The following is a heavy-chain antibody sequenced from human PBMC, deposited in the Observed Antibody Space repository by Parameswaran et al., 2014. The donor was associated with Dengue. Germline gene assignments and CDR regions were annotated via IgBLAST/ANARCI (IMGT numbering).Heavy chain of an antibody. Sequence: WVRQAPGQGLEWMGGIIPILGIANYAQKFQGRVTITADESTSTAYMELSSLRSEDTAVYYCAREPICSSTSCYMDYYYYMDVWGKGTTVTVSS. D-gene: IGHD2-2*02. CDR3: AREPICSSTSCYMDYYYYMDV. CDR2: IIPILGIA. J-gene: IGHJ6*03. V-gene: IGHV1-69*10.